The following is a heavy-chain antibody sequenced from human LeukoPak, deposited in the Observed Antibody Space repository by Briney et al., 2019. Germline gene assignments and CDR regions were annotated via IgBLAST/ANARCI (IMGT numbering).Heavy chain of an antibody. CDR3: ARDRAVGNDY. V-gene: IGHV3-48*01. CDR2: ISSSSSTI. Sequence: GGFLRLSCAASGFTFSSYAMSWVRQAPGKGLEWVSYISSSSSTIYYADSVKGRFTISRDNAKNSLYLQMSSLRAEDTAVYYCARDRAVGNDYWGQGTLVTVSS. J-gene: IGHJ4*02. CDR1: GFTFSSYA. D-gene: IGHD6-19*01.